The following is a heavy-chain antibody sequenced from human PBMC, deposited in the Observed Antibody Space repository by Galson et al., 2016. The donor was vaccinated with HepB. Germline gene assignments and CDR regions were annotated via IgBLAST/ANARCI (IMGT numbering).Heavy chain of an antibody. CDR3: AKMEGLHCHQYHMDA. V-gene: IGHV3-23*01. D-gene: IGHD2-21*02. J-gene: IGHJ6*03. CDR1: GFSVSSNY. Sequence: SLRLSCAASGFSVSSNYLSWVRQVPGKGLEWVSAIGGTGRDTFFADSVKGRFIVSRGNSKDTLFVQMNSLTAEDTAVYYCAKMEGLHCHQYHMDAWGKGTTVTGSS. CDR2: IGGTGRDT.